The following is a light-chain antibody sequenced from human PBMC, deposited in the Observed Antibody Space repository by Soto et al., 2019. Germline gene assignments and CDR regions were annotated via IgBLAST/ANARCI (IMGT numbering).Light chain of an antibody. J-gene: IGKJ1*01. CDR1: QNINTW. CDR3: QQYHSYST. V-gene: IGKV1-5*03. Sequence: DIQMTQSPSALSASVGDRVTITCRARQNINTWLSWHQQKPGKAPKLLIYAASTIQSGVPLRFSGTGSGTEFTLTISSLQPDDFATYYCQQYHSYSTFGQGTKVDI. CDR2: AAS.